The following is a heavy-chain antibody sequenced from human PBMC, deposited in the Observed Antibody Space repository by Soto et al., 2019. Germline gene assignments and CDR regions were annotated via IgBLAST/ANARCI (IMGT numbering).Heavy chain of an antibody. CDR1: GFTFSSYA. CDR2: ISGSGGST. J-gene: IGHJ4*02. D-gene: IGHD6-19*01. Sequence: VVSLRISCAASGFTFSSYAMSWVRQAPGKGLEWVSAISGSGGSTYYADSVKGRFTISRDNSKNTLYLQMNSLRAEDTAVYYCAKFFIGWSFDYWGQGTLVTVSS. V-gene: IGHV3-23*01. CDR3: AKFFIGWSFDY.